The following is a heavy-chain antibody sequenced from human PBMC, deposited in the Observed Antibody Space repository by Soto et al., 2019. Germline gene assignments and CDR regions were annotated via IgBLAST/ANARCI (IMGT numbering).Heavy chain of an antibody. D-gene: IGHD6-19*01. CDR2: IYYSGST. CDR1: GGSISSYY. J-gene: IGHJ6*02. Sequence: QSPTLSLTCTVSGGSISSYYWSWIRQPPGKGLEWIGYIYYSGSTNYNPSLKSRVTISVDTSKNQFSLKLSSVTAADTAVYYCARGEGQWLETYYYGMDVWGQGTTVTVSS. V-gene: IGHV4-59*01. CDR3: ARGEGQWLETYYYGMDV.